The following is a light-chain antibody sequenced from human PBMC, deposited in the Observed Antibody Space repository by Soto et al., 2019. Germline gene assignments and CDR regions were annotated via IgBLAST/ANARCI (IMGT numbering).Light chain of an antibody. CDR3: SYYTSSIKTYV. Sequence: QSVLIQPRSVSGSPGQSVTISCTGTSSDVGGYNYVSWYQQHPGKAPKLLIYGVSSRPSGVSNRFSGSKSGNAAYLTISGLQADDEAEYYCSYYTSSIKTYVFGPGTKVTVL. CDR1: SSDVGGYNY. CDR2: GVS. V-gene: IGLV2-14*01. J-gene: IGLJ1*01.